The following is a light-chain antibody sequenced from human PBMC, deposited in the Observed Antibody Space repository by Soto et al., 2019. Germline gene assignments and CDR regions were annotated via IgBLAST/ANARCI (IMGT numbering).Light chain of an antibody. V-gene: IGKV3-15*01. CDR3: HQYNNWPLA. CDR2: GAS. J-gene: IGKJ4*01. Sequence: EIVMTQSPATLSVSPGERATLSCRASQSVGSNLAWYQQKPGQAPRLLFYGASTRATGTPPRFSGSGSGTEFTLSITSLQSEDFAVYYCHQYNNWPLAFGGGTKVEIK. CDR1: QSVGSN.